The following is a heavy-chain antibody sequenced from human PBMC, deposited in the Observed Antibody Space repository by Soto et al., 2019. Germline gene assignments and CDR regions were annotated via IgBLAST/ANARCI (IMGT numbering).Heavy chain of an antibody. D-gene: IGHD3-10*01. J-gene: IGHJ4*02. CDR1: GFSFSSFS. Sequence: EVHLVESGGDLVQPGGSLRLSCAASGFSFSSFSMNWVRQAPGKGLEWVSYISGSGTTTYYADSVKGRFTISRDNAKNSLYLEMNSLQGEDTAVYFWARLGDYGSGSYWGQGTLVTVSS. V-gene: IGHV3-48*04. CDR2: ISGSGTTT. CDR3: ARLGDYGSGSY.